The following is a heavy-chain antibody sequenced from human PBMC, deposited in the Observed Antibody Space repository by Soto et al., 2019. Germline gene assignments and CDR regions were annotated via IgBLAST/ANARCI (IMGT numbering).Heavy chain of an antibody. CDR2: IYYSGST. J-gene: IGHJ6*02. V-gene: IGHV4-31*03. D-gene: IGHD6-6*01. CDR3: ARDLRARPDYYGMDV. Sequence: PSETLSLTCTVSGGSISSGGYYWSRIRQHPGKGLEWIGYIYYSGSTYYNPSLKSRVTISVDTSKNQFSLKLSSVTAADTAVYYCARDLRARPDYYGMDVWGQGTTVTVSS. CDR1: GGSISSGGYY.